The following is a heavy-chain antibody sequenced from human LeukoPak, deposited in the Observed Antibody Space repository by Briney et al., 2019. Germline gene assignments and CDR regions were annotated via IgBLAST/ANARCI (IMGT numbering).Heavy chain of an antibody. Sequence: KPSETLSLTCAVYGGSFSGYYWSWIRQPPGKGLEWIGYIYYSGSTNYNPSLKSRVTISVDTSKNQFSLKLSSVTAADTAVYYCAHSMVRGVLEYFQHWGQGTLVTVSS. J-gene: IGHJ1*01. CDR2: IYYSGST. CDR3: AHSMVRGVLEYFQH. V-gene: IGHV4-59*08. CDR1: GGSFSGYY. D-gene: IGHD3-10*01.